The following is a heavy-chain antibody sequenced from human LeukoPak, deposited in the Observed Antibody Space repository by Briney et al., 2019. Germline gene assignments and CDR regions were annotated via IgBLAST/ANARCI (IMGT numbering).Heavy chain of an antibody. V-gene: IGHV4-59*08. CDR3: ARLGYGGDPVDY. CDR2: AIYSGTS. J-gene: IGHJ4*02. D-gene: IGHD4-23*01. Sequence: KPSETLSLTCTLPGGSVSRYYWSWIRQPPRKGLEWIGYAIYSGTSTYNPSLKSRVTISVDTSKNQFSLNVNSVTAADTAVYYCARLGYGGDPVDYWGQGTLVIVSS. CDR1: GGSVSRYY.